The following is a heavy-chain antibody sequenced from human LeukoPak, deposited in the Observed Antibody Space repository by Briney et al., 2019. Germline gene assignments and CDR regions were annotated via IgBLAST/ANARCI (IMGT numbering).Heavy chain of an antibody. CDR1: GFIFSSYN. J-gene: IGHJ4*02. V-gene: IGHV3-48*02. CDR3: ARVGSEWLVNDY. CDR2: ISYSSSTR. Sequence: TGGSLRLSCTASGFIFSSYNMNWVRQAPGKGLEWVSYISYSSSTRYYADSVKGRFTISRDNAKNSLYLQINSPRDEDMAVYYCARVGSEWLVNDYWGQGALVTVSS. D-gene: IGHD6-19*01.